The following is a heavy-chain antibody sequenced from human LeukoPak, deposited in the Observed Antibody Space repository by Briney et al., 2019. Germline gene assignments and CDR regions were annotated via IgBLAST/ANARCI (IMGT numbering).Heavy chain of an antibody. D-gene: IGHD4-17*01. Sequence: SETLSLTCAVYGGSFSGYYWSWIRQPPGKGLEWIGEINHSGSTNYNPSLKSRVTISVDTSKNQFSLKLSSVAAADTAVYYCARGLQYYGDYVSWGQGTLVTVSS. CDR1: GGSFSGYY. J-gene: IGHJ4*02. CDR3: ARGLQYYGDYVS. V-gene: IGHV4-34*01. CDR2: INHSGST.